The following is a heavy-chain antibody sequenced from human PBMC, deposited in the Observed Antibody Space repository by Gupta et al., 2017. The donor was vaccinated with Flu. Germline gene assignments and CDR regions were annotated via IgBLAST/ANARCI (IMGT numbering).Heavy chain of an antibody. J-gene: IGHJ4*02. CDR3: ATSQSGNFYTY. Sequence: EVRLVESGGGLVQPGGSLRLSCAASTVNFNRLWIHWVRRPPGKGLEWVSRLDNTGRSANYADSVKGRFTISRDNAKNTVSLQMNSLRPEDTALYYCATSQSGNFYTYWGQGTQVSVSS. CDR1: TVNFNRLW. D-gene: IGHD1-26*01. V-gene: IGHV3-74*01. CDR2: LDNTGRSA.